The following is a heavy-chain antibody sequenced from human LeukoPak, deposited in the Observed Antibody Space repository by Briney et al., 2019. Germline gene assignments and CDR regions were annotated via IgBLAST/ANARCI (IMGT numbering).Heavy chain of an antibody. V-gene: IGHV1-18*01. J-gene: IGHJ4*02. CDR3: ARVQLRYFDWSSSEFDY. CDR1: GYTFTSYG. Sequence: GASVKVSCKASGYTFTSYGISWARQAPGQGLEWMGWISAYNGNTNYAQKLQGRVTMTTDTSTSTAYMELRSLRSDDTAVYYCARVQLRYFDWSSSEFDYWGQGTLVTVSS. D-gene: IGHD3-9*01. CDR2: ISAYNGNT.